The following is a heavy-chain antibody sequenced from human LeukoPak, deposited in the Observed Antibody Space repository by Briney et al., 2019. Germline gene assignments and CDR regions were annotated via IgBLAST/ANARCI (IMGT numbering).Heavy chain of an antibody. V-gene: IGHV7-4-1*02. CDR2: INTNTGRP. CDR3: ARDWRLTPMVTYWFDT. CDR1: GGTFSNYA. D-gene: IGHD2-21*02. Sequence: GSSVKVSCKASGGTFSNYAITWVRQAPGQGLEWMGWINTNTGRPTYARGFTGRFLFSLGTSVNTAYLQISSLKAEDTAVYYCARDWRLTPMVTYWFDTWGQGTLVTVSS. J-gene: IGHJ5*02.